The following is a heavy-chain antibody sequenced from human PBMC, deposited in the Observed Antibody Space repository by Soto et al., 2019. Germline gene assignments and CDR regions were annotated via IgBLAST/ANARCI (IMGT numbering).Heavy chain of an antibody. CDR1: GFTFSNYW. CDR3: ARTTYYDS. V-gene: IGHV3-7*01. J-gene: IGHJ6*02. D-gene: IGHD3-3*01. Sequence: GGSLRLSCAASGFTFSNYWMSWVRQAPRKGLEWVANIKNDGSEKYYVDSVKGRFTISRDTAKNSLYLQMNSLRVEDTAVYYCARTTYYDSWGQGTTVTVSS. CDR2: IKNDGSEK.